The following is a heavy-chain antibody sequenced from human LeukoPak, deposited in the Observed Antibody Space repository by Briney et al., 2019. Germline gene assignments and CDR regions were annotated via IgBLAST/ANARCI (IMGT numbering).Heavy chain of an antibody. CDR3: AIAVAGTVGGY. Sequence: PGGSLRLSCAASGFTFSSYAMHWVRQAPGKGLEYVSAISSNGGSTYYANSVKGRFTISRDNSKNTLYLQMNSLRAEDTAVYYCAIAVAGTVGGYWGQGTLVTVSS. J-gene: IGHJ4*02. CDR2: ISSNGGST. V-gene: IGHV3-64*01. D-gene: IGHD6-19*01. CDR1: GFTFSSYA.